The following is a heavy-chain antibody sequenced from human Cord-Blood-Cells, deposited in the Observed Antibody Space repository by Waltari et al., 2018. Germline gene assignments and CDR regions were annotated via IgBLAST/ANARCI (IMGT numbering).Heavy chain of an antibody. D-gene: IGHD2-2*01. Sequence: QVQLVQSGAEVKKPGASVKVSCKASGYTFTGYYMHWVRQAPGQGLEWMGWSNPNSGGTNYAQKVQGRVTMTRDTSISTDYMELSRLRSDDTAVYYCARGYCSSTSCYDAFDIWGQGTMVTVSS. CDR1: GYTFTGYY. CDR3: ARGYCSSTSCYDAFDI. J-gene: IGHJ3*02. V-gene: IGHV1-2*02. CDR2: SNPNSGGT.